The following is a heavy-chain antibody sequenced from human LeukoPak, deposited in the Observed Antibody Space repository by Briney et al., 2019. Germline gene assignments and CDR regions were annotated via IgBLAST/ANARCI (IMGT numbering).Heavy chain of an antibody. J-gene: IGHJ3*01. Sequence: ASVKVSCKASGYSFISDDINWVRQATGQGLEWMGYMSPNSGYTGYAQKFKGRLTMTRNTAISTAYMELSSLRSEDTGVYYCARVPRTALAVWGQGTMVTVS. D-gene: IGHD3-3*02. CDR3: ARVPRTALAV. CDR1: GYSFISDD. V-gene: IGHV1-8*01. CDR2: MSPNSGYT.